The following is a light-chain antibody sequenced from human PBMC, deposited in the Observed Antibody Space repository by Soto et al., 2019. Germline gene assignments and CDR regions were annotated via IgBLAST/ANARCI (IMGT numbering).Light chain of an antibody. CDR1: QGISNF. CDR2: AAS. V-gene: IGKV1-27*01. CDR3: QKYRSVIT. J-gene: IGKJ5*01. Sequence: DIQMTQSPSSLSASVGDRVTITCRASQGISNFLAWYQQKPGKVPKLLISAASTLQSGVPSRFSGSGSGTDFTLTITSLQTEDVATYYCQKYRSVITFGQGTRLEIK.